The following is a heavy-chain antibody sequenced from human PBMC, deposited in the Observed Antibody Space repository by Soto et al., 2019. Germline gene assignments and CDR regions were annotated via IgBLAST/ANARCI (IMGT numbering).Heavy chain of an antibody. CDR2: ISSSSSYI. CDR3: LAPVRNHY. CDR1: GFTFSRYS. D-gene: IGHD2-2*01. V-gene: IGHV3-21*01. J-gene: IGHJ4*02. Sequence: GGSLRLSCAASGFTFSRYSVNWVRQAPGKGLEWVSSISSSSSYIYYADSVKGRFTISRDNAKNSLYLQMISLRAEDTAVYYCLAPVRNHYWGQGTLVTVS.